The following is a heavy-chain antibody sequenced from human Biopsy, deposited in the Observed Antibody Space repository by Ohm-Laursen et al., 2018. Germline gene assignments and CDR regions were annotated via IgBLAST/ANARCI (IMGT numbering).Heavy chain of an antibody. CDR1: GYDFLDFH. CDR2: INPHTGVT. CDR3: ARPSGGVSTIGFDP. Sequence: SAKVSCKASGYDFLDFHIHWVRQVPGQGLEWIGHINPHTGVTKYAQKFLDRITMTGDTSISTAYMDLSRLTSADTGIYYCARPSGGVSTIGFDPWGQGTLVIVSS. D-gene: IGHD5/OR15-5a*01. J-gene: IGHJ5*02. V-gene: IGHV1-2*05.